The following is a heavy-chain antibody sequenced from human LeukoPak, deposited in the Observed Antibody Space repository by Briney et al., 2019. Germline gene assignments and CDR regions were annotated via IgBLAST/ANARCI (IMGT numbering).Heavy chain of an antibody. CDR2: IYPGDSDT. V-gene: IGHV5-51*01. J-gene: IGHJ4*02. CDR3: ARSRTTYYFDY. Sequence: GEPLKISCKGSGYSFTTYWIGWVRQMPGKGLEWLGIIYPGDSDTRYSPSFQGQVTISADKSISTAYLQWSSLKASDTAMYYCARSRTTYYFDYWGQGTLVTVSS. D-gene: IGHD1-1*01. CDR1: GYSFTTYW.